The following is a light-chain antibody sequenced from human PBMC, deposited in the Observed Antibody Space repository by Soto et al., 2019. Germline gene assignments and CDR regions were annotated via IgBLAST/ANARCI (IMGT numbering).Light chain of an antibody. CDR1: QSVSSK. CDR2: DAS. V-gene: IGKV3-15*01. J-gene: IGKJ2*01. CDR3: QQYNDWPPYT. Sequence: EIVMTQSPTTVSVSPGERATLSCRASQSVSSKLAWYQQKPGQPPRLLFFDASARATSVPDRFRGSGSGTEFSLTISGLQSEDFAVYYCQQYNDWPPYTFGQGTKLEMK.